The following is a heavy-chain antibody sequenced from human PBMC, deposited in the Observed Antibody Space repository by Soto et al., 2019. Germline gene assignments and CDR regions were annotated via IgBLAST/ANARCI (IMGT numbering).Heavy chain of an antibody. Sequence: SETLSLTCTVSGGSISSYYWSWIRQPPGKGLEWIGYIYYSGSTNYNPSLKSRVTISVDTSKNQFSLKLSSVTAANTAVYYCARWSSSYGMIDYWGQGTLVTVSS. CDR1: GGSISSYY. CDR2: IYYSGST. D-gene: IGHD6-13*01. CDR3: ARWSSSYGMIDY. J-gene: IGHJ4*02. V-gene: IGHV4-59*08.